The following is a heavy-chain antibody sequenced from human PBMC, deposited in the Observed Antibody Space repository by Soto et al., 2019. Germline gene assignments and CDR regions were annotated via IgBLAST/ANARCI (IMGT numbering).Heavy chain of an antibody. CDR3: ARIRGYWYGLDV. J-gene: IGHJ6*02. Sequence: EVQLLESGGGLVQPGGSLRLSCAASGFPLSTYGMSWVRQAPGKGLEWVSSITGTGGDTYYADAVKGRFTSSRDNSNNMLYLQMNSLRVEDTAVYYCARIRGYWYGLDVWGHGTTITVS. V-gene: IGHV3-23*01. CDR1: GFPLSTYG. CDR2: ITGTGGDT.